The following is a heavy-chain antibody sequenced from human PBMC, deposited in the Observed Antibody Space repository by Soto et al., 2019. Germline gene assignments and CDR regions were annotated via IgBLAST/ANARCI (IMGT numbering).Heavy chain of an antibody. CDR3: ASPPAGIAVAGNYY. CDR2: IYHSGST. D-gene: IGHD6-19*01. V-gene: IGHV4-4*02. J-gene: IGHJ4*02. Sequence: PSETLSLTCAVSGGSISSSNWWSWVRQPPGKGLEWIGEIYHSGSTNYNPSLKSRVTISVDKSKNQFSLKLSSVTAADAAVYYCASPPAGIAVAGNYYWGQGTLVTVSS. CDR1: GGSISSSNW.